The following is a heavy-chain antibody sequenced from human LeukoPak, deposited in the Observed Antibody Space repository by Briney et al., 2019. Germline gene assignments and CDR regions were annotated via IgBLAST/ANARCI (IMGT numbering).Heavy chain of an antibody. J-gene: IGHJ4*02. CDR3: AKTTTGYSSGRYPAWPIDY. Sequence: HPGGSLRLSCAASGITFSSYGMGWVRQAPVKGLEWVSAITGGGHTTYYADSVKGRFTISRDNSKNTVYLQMDSLRAEDTATYYCAKTTTGYSSGRYPAWPIDYWGQGTLVTVSS. CDR2: ITGGGHTT. CDR1: GITFSSYG. V-gene: IGHV3-23*01. D-gene: IGHD2-15*01.